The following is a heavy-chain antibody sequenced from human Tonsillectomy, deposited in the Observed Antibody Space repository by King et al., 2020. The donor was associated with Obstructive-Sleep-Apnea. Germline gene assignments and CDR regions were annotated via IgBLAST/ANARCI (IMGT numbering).Heavy chain of an antibody. CDR3: ARDGDEARYCSDGSCYGGDWFDP. CDR2: INNDETKT. V-gene: IGHV3-74*03. D-gene: IGHD2-15*01. Sequence: EVQLVESGGGLVQPGGSLRLSCAASGFTFSTYWMHWVRQTPGKGLVWVARINNDETKTKYADSVKGRFTISRDNAKNTVYLQMNSLRVEDTAVYYCARDGDEARYCSDGSCYGGDWFDPWGQGTRVTVSS. CDR1: GFTFSTYW. J-gene: IGHJ5*02.